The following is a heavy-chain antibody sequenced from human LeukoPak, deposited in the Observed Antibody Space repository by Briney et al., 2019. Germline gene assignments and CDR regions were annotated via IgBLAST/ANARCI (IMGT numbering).Heavy chain of an antibody. Sequence: MAGGSLRLSCAASGFNFNTYTMNWVRQAPVKGLEWVSSISGSHTYIYYADSVKGRFAVSRDNAKNSLYLQMDSLRVEDTAVYYCARETFPYGSGKEAAYWGQGTLVTVSS. CDR2: ISGSHTYI. CDR3: ARETFPYGSGKEAAY. CDR1: GFNFNTYT. D-gene: IGHD3-10*01. J-gene: IGHJ4*02. V-gene: IGHV3-21*01.